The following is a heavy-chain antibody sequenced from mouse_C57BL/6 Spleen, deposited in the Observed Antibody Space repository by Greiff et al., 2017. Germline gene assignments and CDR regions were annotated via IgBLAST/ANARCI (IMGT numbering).Heavy chain of an antibody. J-gene: IGHJ3*01. CDR1: GYAFSSYW. CDR3: SRDTYYYGGRPFAY. CDR2: IYPGDGDT. Sequence: VQLQQSGAELVKPGASVKISCKASGYAFSSYWMNWVKQRPGKGLEWIGQIYPGDGDTNYNGNFKGKATLTADKSSSTAYMQLSSLTSEDSAVYCCSRDTYYYGGRPFAYWGKGTLVTVAA. D-gene: IGHD1-1*01. V-gene: IGHV1-80*01.